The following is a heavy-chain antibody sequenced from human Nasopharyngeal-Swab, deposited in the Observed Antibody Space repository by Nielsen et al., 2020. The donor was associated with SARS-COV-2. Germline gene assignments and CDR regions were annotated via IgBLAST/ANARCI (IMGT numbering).Heavy chain of an antibody. CDR1: GYTFTGYY. J-gene: IGHJ5*02. D-gene: IGHD5-18*01. CDR3: AREPRYSYGLFDP. Sequence: ASVTVSCKASGYTFTGYYMHWVRQAPGQGLEWMGRINPNSGGTNYAQKFQGRVTMTRDTSISTAYMELSRLRSDDTAVYYCAREPRYSYGLFDPWGQGTLVTVSS. V-gene: IGHV1-2*06. CDR2: INPNSGGT.